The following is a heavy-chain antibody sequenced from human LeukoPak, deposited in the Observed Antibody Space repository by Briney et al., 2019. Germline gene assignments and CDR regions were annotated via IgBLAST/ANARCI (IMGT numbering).Heavy chain of an antibody. CDR1: GGSISSSSYY. CDR2: IYYSGST. CDR3: ARNRDGYNSFDY. V-gene: IGHV4-39*07. Sequence: SETLSLTCTVSGGSISSSSYYWGWIRQPPRKGLEWIGSIYYSGSTYYNPSLKSRVTISVDTSKNQFSLKLSSVTAADTAVYYCARNRDGYNSFDYWGQGTLVTVSS. J-gene: IGHJ4*02. D-gene: IGHD5-24*01.